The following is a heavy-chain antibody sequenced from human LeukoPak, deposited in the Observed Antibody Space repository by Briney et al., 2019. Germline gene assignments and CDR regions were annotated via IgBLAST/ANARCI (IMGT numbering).Heavy chain of an antibody. D-gene: IGHD1-14*01. V-gene: IGHV1-58*01. CDR1: GFTFTSSA. CDR2: IVVGSGNT. Sequence: SVKVSCKASGFTFTSSAVQWVRQARGQRLEWIGWIVVGSGNTNYAQKFQERVTITRDMSTSTAYMELSSLRSEDTAVYYCAALSPHYKDGYYFDYWGQGTLVTASS. CDR3: AALSPHYKDGYYFDY. J-gene: IGHJ4*02.